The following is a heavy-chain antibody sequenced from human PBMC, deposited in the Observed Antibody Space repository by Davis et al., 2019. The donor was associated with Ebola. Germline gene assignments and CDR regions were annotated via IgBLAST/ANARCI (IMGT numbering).Heavy chain of an antibody. J-gene: IGHJ3*01. V-gene: IGHV3-11*04. Sequence: GESLKISCAASGFTFTDYYMTWIRQAPGKGLEWVSYISSSGSSTYYADSVKGRFTISRDNAKNSLYLQMNSLRADDTAVYYCAGGKDSSGWYGDDAFDFWGQGTTVTVSS. CDR1: GFTFTDYY. CDR3: AGGKDSSGWYGDDAFDF. CDR2: ISSSGSST. D-gene: IGHD6-19*01.